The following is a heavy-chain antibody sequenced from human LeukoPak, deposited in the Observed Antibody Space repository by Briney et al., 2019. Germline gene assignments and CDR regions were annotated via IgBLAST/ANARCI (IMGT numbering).Heavy chain of an antibody. CDR1: GGSISSGDYY. Sequence: NASETLSLTCTVSGGSISSGDYYWSWIRQPPGKGLEWIGYIYYSGSTYYNPSLKSRVTISVDTSKNQFSLKLSSVTAADTAVYYCARTGPGDAFDIWGQGTMVTVSS. J-gene: IGHJ3*02. D-gene: IGHD3-9*01. CDR3: ARTGPGDAFDI. V-gene: IGHV4-30-4*01. CDR2: IYYSGST.